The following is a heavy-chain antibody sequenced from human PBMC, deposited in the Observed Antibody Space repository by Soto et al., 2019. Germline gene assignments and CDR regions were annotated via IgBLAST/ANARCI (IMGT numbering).Heavy chain of an antibody. CDR3: ARAAEKAYYDFWSGYYPPDY. CDR1: GFTSSNYW. J-gene: IGHJ4*02. CDR2: INSDGSST. D-gene: IGHD3-3*01. V-gene: IGHV3-74*01. Sequence: GGSLRLSCAASGFTSSNYWMHWVRQAPGKGLVWVSRINSDGSSTTYADSVKGRFTISRDNAKNTLYLQMNSLRAEDTAVYYCARAAEKAYYDFWSGYYPPDYWGQGTLVTVSS.